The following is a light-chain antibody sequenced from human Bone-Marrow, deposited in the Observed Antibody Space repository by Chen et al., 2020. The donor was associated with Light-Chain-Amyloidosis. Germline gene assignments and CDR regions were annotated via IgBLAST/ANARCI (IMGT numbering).Light chain of an antibody. V-gene: IGLV1-40*01. CDR1: SSNIGAGYD. Sequence: QSVLTQPPSVSGAPGQRVTISCTGTSSNIGAGYDVHWYQQLPGTAPKLLIYGNDKRPSGDPDRFAASKSGTSASLAITGLQAEDEADYYCQSYDTSLSGSVFGGGTKLTVL. CDR3: QSYDTSLSGSV. CDR2: GND. J-gene: IGLJ3*02.